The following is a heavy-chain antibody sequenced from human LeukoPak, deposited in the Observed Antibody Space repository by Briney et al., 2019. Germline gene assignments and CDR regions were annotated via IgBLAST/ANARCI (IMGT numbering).Heavy chain of an antibody. Sequence: SETLSLTCTVSGGSISSSSYYWGWIRQPPGKGLEWIGSIYYSGSTYYNPSLKSRVTISVDTSKNQFSLKLSSVTAADTAVYYCATVGAGVNYYDSSGYYPRIDYWGQGTLVTVSS. V-gene: IGHV4-39*01. CDR2: IYYSGST. CDR1: GGSISSSSYY. D-gene: IGHD3-22*01. CDR3: ATVGAGVNYYDSSGYYPRIDY. J-gene: IGHJ4*02.